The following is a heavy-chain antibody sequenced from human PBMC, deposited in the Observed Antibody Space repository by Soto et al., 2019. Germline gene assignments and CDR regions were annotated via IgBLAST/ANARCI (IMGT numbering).Heavy chain of an antibody. V-gene: IGHV3-21*02. Sequence: EVQLVESGGGLVKPGGSLRLSCAGAGQTFSSYTMNWVRQAPGKGLEWVASISSGSSYMYYADSVKGRFTISRDNAKNSLNLQMNRLRVEDTAVYYCATSIAVAAPFDNWGQGTLVTVSS. CDR2: ISSGSSYM. D-gene: IGHD6-19*01. CDR1: GQTFSSYT. CDR3: ATSIAVAAPFDN. J-gene: IGHJ4*02.